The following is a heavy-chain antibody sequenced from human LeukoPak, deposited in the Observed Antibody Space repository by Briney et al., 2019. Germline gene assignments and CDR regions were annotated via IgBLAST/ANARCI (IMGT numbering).Heavy chain of an antibody. D-gene: IGHD6-19*01. CDR1: GGSISSGSYY. V-gene: IGHV4-61*02. Sequence: PSQTLSLTCTVSGGSISSGSYYWSWIRQPAGKGLEWIGRIYTSGSTNYNPSLKSRVTISVDTSKNQFSLKLSSVTAADTAVYYCARIAVAGTRFYYYYMDVWGKGTTVTISS. J-gene: IGHJ6*03. CDR3: ARIAVAGTRFYYYYMDV. CDR2: IYTSGST.